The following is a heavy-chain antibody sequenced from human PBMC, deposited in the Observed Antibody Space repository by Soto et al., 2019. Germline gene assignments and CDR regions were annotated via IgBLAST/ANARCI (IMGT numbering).Heavy chain of an antibody. CDR3: ARGVTVFGLVSRFWFDP. D-gene: IGHD3-3*01. Sequence: QVLLQESGPGLVKSSQTLSLTCTVSGGSISSGDYSWSWVRQSPGKGLEWIGHIYNSGITYYNPSLKSRFVISIDTARNQFSLRLNSLTAADRAVYFCARGVTVFGLVSRFWFDPWGQGTVVTVSS. V-gene: IGHV4-30-4*01. J-gene: IGHJ5*02. CDR2: IYNSGIT. CDR1: GGSISSGDYS.